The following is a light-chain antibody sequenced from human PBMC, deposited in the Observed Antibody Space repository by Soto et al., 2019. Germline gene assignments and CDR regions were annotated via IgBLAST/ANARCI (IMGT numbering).Light chain of an antibody. V-gene: IGKV3-20*01. CDR2: GAS. Sequence: EIVMTQSPCALSGSPGERSTLSFIASQSVSSSYLAWYQQKPGQAPRLLIYGASNRATGIPDRISGSGSGTDFTLTISRLEPEDFAVYYCQQYGSSPWTFGQGTKVDIK. CDR3: QQYGSSPWT. J-gene: IGKJ1*01. CDR1: QSVSSSY.